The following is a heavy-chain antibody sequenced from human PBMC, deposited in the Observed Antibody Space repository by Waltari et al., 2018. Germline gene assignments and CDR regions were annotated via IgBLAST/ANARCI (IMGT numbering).Heavy chain of an antibody. CDR2: ILNDGYNA. Sequence: QLQLVESGGGVVQPEKSLTLSCAASGFTITRNAFHWVRKAPGKGIDWVGIILNDGYNAYYADSVKCRFTISRDNSKTTLFLKMRSLRPEDSGLYYCVRDNGFYYYMDVWGKGTTVIVSS. J-gene: IGHJ6*03. V-gene: IGHV3-30*15. CDR1: GFTITRNA. CDR3: VRDNGFYYYMDV. D-gene: IGHD2-8*01.